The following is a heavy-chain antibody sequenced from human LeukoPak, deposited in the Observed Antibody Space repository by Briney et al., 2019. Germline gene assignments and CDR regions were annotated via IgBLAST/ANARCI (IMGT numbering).Heavy chain of an antibody. D-gene: IGHD4-17*01. V-gene: IGHV4-59*08. CDR3: AGGGTMTTVPL. J-gene: IGHJ4*02. Sequence: SETLSLTCTVSGGSISSHYWSWIRQPPGKGLEWVGYMYYSGSSWSTNYNPSLTSRVTISVDTSKTQFSLKLRSVTAADTAVYYLAGGGTMTTVPLWGQGTLVTVSS. CDR2: MYYSGSSWST. CDR1: GGSISSHY.